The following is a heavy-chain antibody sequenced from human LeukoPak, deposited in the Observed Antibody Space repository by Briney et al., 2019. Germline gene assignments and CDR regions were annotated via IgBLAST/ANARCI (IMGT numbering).Heavy chain of an antibody. CDR3: AKDPSSEHPYYMDV. CDR1: GFTFSTYA. D-gene: IGHD1/OR15-1a*01. Sequence: GGSLRLSCAASGFTFSTYAMSWVRQAPGQGLEWVSTIGGSGSSTYYADSLKGRFTISRDNSKNTLYLQMNSLRAEDTAIYYCAKDPSSEHPYYMDVWGKGTTVTVSS. J-gene: IGHJ6*03. CDR2: IGGSGSST. V-gene: IGHV3-23*01.